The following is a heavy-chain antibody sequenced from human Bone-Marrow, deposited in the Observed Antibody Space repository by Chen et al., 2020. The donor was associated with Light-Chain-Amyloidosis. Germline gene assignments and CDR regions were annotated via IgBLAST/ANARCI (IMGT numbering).Heavy chain of an antibody. CDR1: GYSISSGYY. Sequence: QVQLQESGPGLVKPSETLSLTCAVSGYSISSGYYWGWIRQPPGKGLEWIGSIYHSGSTYYNPSLKSRVTISIDTSKNQFSLTLSSVTAADTAVYYCARDRAASGDYFDYWGQGTLVTVSS. V-gene: IGHV4-38-2*02. CDR2: IYHSGST. D-gene: IGHD6-13*01. CDR3: ARDRAASGDYFDY. J-gene: IGHJ4*02.